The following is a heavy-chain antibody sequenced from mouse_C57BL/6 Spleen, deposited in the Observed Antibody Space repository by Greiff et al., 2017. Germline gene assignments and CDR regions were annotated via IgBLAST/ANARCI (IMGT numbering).Heavy chain of an antibody. V-gene: IGHV1-39*01. J-gene: IGHJ2*01. Sequence: EVKLMESGPELVKPGASVKISCKASGYSFTDYNMNWVKQSNGKSLEWIGVINPNYGTTSYNQKFKGKATLTVDQSSSTAYMQLNSLTSEDSAVYYCARGDGSNSPFDYWGQGTTLTVSS. D-gene: IGHD1-1*01. CDR1: GYSFTDYN. CDR2: INPNYGTT. CDR3: ARGDGSNSPFDY.